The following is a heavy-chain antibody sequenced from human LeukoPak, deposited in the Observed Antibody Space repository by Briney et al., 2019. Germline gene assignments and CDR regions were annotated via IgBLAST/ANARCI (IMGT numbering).Heavy chain of an antibody. J-gene: IGHJ5*01. V-gene: IGHV3-64*01. Sequence: GGSLRLSCVGSGFTFSGFGMRWVRQAPGKGLEHVSAISRNGDSTYYASSVKGRFTISRDDSKNTVYLRMGSPRTEDMGVYYCAREGGDSWGQGTLVTVSS. D-gene: IGHD3-16*01. CDR1: GFTFSGFG. CDR2: ISRNGDST. CDR3: AREGGDS.